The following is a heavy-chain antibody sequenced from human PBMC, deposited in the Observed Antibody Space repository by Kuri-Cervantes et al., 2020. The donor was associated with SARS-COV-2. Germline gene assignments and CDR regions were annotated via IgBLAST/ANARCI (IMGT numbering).Heavy chain of an antibody. CDR3: ARDKDGIEEFDY. CDR1: GFTFSDYY. D-gene: IGHD5-24*01. Sequence: GGSLRLSCAASGFTFSDYYMSWIRQAPGKGLEWVSYISSSGSTIYYADSVKGRFTISRDNAKNSLYLQMNSLRADDTALCYCARDKDGIEEFDYWGQGTLVTVSS. CDR2: ISSSGSTI. V-gene: IGHV3-11*04. J-gene: IGHJ4*02.